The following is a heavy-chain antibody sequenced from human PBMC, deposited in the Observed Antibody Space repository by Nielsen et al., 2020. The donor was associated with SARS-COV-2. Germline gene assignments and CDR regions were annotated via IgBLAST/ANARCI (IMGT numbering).Heavy chain of an antibody. Sequence: ASVKVSYKTSGYTFTGYYMHWVRQAPGQGLEWMGWINPNSGGTNYAQKFQGRVTMTRDTSISTAYMELSRLRSDDTAVYYCATERSIAAAGTLDYWGQGTLVTVSS. V-gene: IGHV1-2*02. J-gene: IGHJ4*02. CDR2: INPNSGGT. CDR1: GYTFTGYY. D-gene: IGHD6-13*01. CDR3: ATERSIAAAGTLDY.